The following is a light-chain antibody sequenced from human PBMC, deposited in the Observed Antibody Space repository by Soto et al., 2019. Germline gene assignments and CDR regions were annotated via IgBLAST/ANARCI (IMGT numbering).Light chain of an antibody. CDR1: QSVSSN. Sequence: EIVLTHSPATLSLSPGERATLSCRASQSVSSNLAWYQQKPGQAPRLLIYDASNRATGIPARFSGSGSGTDFTLTISSLEPEDFAVYYCQRGDTFGQGTRWIS. J-gene: IGKJ1*01. CDR3: QRGDT. CDR2: DAS. V-gene: IGKV3-11*01.